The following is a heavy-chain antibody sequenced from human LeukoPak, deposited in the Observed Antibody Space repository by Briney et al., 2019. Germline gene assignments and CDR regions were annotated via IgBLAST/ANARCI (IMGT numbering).Heavy chain of an antibody. V-gene: IGHV4-34*01. Sequence: SETLSLTCTVSGASISNYYWSWIRQPPGKGLEWIGEINHSGSTNYNPSLKSRVTISVDTSKNQFSLKLSSVTAADTAVYYCARGMATTLMYYFDYWGQGTLVTVSS. J-gene: IGHJ4*02. CDR2: INHSGST. CDR3: ARGMATTLMYYFDY. D-gene: IGHD5-12*01. CDR1: GASISNYY.